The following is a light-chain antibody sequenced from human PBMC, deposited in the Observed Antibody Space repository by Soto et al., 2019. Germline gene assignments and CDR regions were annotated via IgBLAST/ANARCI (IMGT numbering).Light chain of an antibody. V-gene: IGKV3-15*01. Sequence: IVMTQSPATLSVSPGERATLSCRASQSVSGDLAWYHHKPGQAPRLLISDASTRATGIPARFSGSGSGTEFTLTISSLQSEDFAVYYCQQYNNWPRTFGQGTKVDIK. CDR2: DAS. CDR3: QQYNNWPRT. J-gene: IGKJ1*01. CDR1: QSVSGD.